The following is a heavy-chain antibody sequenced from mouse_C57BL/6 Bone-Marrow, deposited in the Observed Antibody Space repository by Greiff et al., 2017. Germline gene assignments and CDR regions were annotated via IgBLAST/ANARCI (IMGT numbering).Heavy chain of an antibody. CDR2: INPGSGGT. Sequence: VQLQQSGAELVRPGTSVKVSCKASGYAFTNYLIEWVKQRPGQGLEWIGVINPGSGGTNYNEKFKGKATLNADKSSSTAYMQLSSLASEDSAFYFCAREGGYYYGSSYWDGAMDYWGQGTSVTVSS. J-gene: IGHJ4*01. D-gene: IGHD1-1*01. V-gene: IGHV1-54*01. CDR1: GYAFTNYL. CDR3: AREGGYYYGSSYWDGAMDY.